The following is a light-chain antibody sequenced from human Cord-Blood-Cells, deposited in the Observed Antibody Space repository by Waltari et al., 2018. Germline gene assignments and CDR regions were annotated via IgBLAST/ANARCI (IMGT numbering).Light chain of an antibody. V-gene: IGLV2-23*02. J-gene: IGLJ2*01. Sequence: QSALTQHASVSGSPGQSITIHCTGTSSDVGSYNLVSWYQQHPGKAPKLMIYEVSKRPSGVSNRFSGSKSGNTASLTISGLQAEDEADYYCCSYAGSSTSVVFGGGTKLTVL. CDR1: SSDVGSYNL. CDR2: EVS. CDR3: CSYAGSSTSVV.